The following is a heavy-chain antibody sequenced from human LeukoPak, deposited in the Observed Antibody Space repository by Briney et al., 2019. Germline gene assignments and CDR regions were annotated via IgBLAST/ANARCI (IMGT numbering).Heavy chain of an antibody. Sequence: SGTLSLTCTVSGGSISSYYWSWIRQPPGKGLEWIGCIYYSGSTNYNPSLKSRVTISVETSKNQFSLKLSSVTAADTAVYYCARMNYHDSSGYYNDAFDIWGQGTMVTVSS. CDR2: IYYSGST. J-gene: IGHJ3*02. CDR1: GGSISSYY. CDR3: ARMNYHDSSGYYNDAFDI. D-gene: IGHD3-22*01. V-gene: IGHV4-59*08.